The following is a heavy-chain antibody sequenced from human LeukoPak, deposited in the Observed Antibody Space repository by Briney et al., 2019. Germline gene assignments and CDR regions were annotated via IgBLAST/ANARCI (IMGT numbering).Heavy chain of an antibody. J-gene: IGHJ4*02. CDR3: ATWFGPFDY. CDR2: IIPIFGTA. CDR1: GYTFTSYD. D-gene: IGHD3-10*01. Sequence: SVKVSCKASGYTFTSYDINWVRQATGQGLEWMGGIIPIFGTANYAQKFQGRVTMTEDTSTDTAYMELSSLRSEDTAVYYCATWFGPFDYWGQGTLVTVSS. V-gene: IGHV1-69*06.